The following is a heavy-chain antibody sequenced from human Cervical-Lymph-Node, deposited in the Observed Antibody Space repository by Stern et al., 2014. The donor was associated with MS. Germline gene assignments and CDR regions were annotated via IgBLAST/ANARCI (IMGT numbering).Heavy chain of an antibody. CDR1: EFTFSSYA. Sequence: VQLVESGGGVVQPGRSLRLSCAASEFTFSSYAMHWVRQAPGKGLEWVALISYDGSNKYYADSVKGRFTISRDNSKSALYLQMNSLRAEDTAVYHWARAGGYCSSTSCYAVHWGQGTLVTVSS. CDR3: ARAGGYCSSTSCYAVH. CDR2: ISYDGSNK. V-gene: IGHV3-30*04. J-gene: IGHJ4*02. D-gene: IGHD2-2*01.